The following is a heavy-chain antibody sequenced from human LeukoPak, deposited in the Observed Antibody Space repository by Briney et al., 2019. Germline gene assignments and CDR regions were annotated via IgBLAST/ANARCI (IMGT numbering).Heavy chain of an antibody. CDR3: AKPVARVVVVPAAIPVGY. CDR2: IKSKTDGGTT. CDR1: GFTFSNAW. J-gene: IGHJ4*02. Sequence: GGSLRLSCAASGFTFSNAWMSWVRQAPGKGLEWVGRIKSKTDGGTTDYAAPVKGRFTISRDDSKNTLYLQMNSLKTEDTAVYYCAKPVARVVVVPAAIPVGYWGQGTLVTVSS. V-gene: IGHV3-15*01. D-gene: IGHD2-2*01.